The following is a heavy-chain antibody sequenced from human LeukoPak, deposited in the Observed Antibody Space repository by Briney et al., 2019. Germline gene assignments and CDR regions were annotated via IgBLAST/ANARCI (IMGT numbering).Heavy chain of an antibody. Sequence: GGSLRLSCAASGFTFSIDWMNCVRQAPGKGLECVSNIKQDGSEKYYVESVKGRFTISRDNAKNSLYLQMNSLRAEDTAVYYCARKVVVVVAANYYYYYGMDVWGKGTTVTVSS. J-gene: IGHJ6*04. CDR3: ARKVVVVVAANYYYYYGMDV. V-gene: IGHV3-7*03. D-gene: IGHD2-15*01. CDR2: IKQDGSEK. CDR1: GFTFSIDW.